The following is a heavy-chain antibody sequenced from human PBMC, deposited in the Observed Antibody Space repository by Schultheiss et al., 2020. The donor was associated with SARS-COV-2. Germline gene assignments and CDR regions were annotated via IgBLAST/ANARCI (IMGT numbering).Heavy chain of an antibody. CDR3: AREIVVPAAGKDP. V-gene: IGHV3-21*01. Sequence: GGSLRLSCAASGFTFSSYWMHWVRQAPGKGLEWVSSISSSSSYIYYADSVKGRFTISRDNAKNSLYLQMNSLRAEDTAVYYCAREIVVPAAGKDPWGQGTLVTVSS. J-gene: IGHJ5*02. CDR1: GFTFSSYW. D-gene: IGHD2-2*01. CDR2: ISSSSSYI.